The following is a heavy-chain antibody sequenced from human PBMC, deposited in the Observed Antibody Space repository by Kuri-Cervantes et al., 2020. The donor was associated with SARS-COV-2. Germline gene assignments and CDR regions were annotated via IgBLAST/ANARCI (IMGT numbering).Heavy chain of an antibody. J-gene: IGHJ6*02. D-gene: IGHD3-3*01. CDR3: ASSRSITIFGVVINYYYGMDV. CDR2: MNPNSGNT. V-gene: IGHV1-8*01. CDR1: GYTFTSYD. Sequence: SVKVSCKASGYTFTSYDINWVRQATGQGLEWMGWMNPNSGNTGYAQKFQGRVTMTRNTSISTAYMELSSLRSEDTAVYYCASSRSITIFGVVINYYYGMDVWGQGTTVTVSS.